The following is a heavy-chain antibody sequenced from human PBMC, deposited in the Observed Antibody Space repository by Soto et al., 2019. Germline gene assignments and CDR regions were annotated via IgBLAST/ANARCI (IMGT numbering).Heavy chain of an antibody. CDR1: GFTFDDYG. D-gene: IGHD1-26*01. V-gene: IGHV3-20*04. CDR3: VRGASLNFDY. CDR2: VNWNGGST. J-gene: IGHJ4*02. Sequence: EVQLVESGGGVLRPGGSLRLSCAASGFTFDDYGMSWARQAPGKGLEWVTGVNWNGGSTGYADSVKGRFTISRDNAKNSLYLQMNSLRAEDTAFYYCVRGASLNFDYWGQGTLVTVSS.